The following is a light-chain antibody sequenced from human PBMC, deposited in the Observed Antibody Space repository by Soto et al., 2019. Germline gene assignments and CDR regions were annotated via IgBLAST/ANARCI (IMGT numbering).Light chain of an antibody. CDR2: GAS. CDR3: QQYNNWPST. Sequence: EIVSTQSPATLSVSPGERATLSCRASQSVSNNLAWYQQKPGQAPRLLISGASTRATGVPARFSGSGSGTEFTLTISSLQSEAFAVYYCQQYNNWPSTFGQGTRVEIK. J-gene: IGKJ5*01. V-gene: IGKV3-15*01. CDR1: QSVSNN.